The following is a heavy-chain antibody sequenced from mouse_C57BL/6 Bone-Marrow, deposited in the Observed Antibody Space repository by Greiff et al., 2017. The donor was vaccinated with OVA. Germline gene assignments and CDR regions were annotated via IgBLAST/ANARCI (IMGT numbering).Heavy chain of an antibody. CDR2: IWSGGST. CDR1: GFSLTSYG. V-gene: IGHV2-2*01. Sequence: QVQLQQSGPGLVQPSQSLSITCTVSGFSLTSYGVHWVRQSPGKGLEWLGVIWSGGSTDYNAAFISRLSISKDNSKSQVFFKMNSLQADDTAIYYCARMALLWLRRGSWFAYWGQGTLVTVSA. CDR3: ARMALLWLRRGSWFAY. J-gene: IGHJ3*01. D-gene: IGHD2-2*01.